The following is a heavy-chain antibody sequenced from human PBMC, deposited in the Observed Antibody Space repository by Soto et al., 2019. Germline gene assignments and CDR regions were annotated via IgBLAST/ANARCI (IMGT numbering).Heavy chain of an antibody. J-gene: IGHJ4*02. D-gene: IGHD6-19*01. Sequence: NPGGSLRLSCAASGFTFSSYSMSWVRQAPGKGLEWVSSISTSSTKIFYADSVKGRFTISRDNAKNSLYLQMNSLRAEDTAVYYCARPQTPSGWYHGGYWGQGTRVTVSS. V-gene: IGHV3-21*01. CDR2: ISTSSTKI. CDR3: ARPQTPSGWYHGGY. CDR1: GFTFSSYS.